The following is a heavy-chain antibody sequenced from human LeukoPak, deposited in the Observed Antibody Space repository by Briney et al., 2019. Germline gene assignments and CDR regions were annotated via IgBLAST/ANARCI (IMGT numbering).Heavy chain of an antibody. Sequence: ASVTVSFTASGYTFTSYDINWVRQATGQGLEWMGWMNPNSGNTGYAQKFQGRVTMTRNTSISTAYMELSSLRSEDTAVYYCARGLITIFGVVITGAEGMDVWGQGTTVTVSS. CDR2: MNPNSGNT. J-gene: IGHJ6*02. CDR3: ARGLITIFGVVITGAEGMDV. CDR1: GYTFTSYD. D-gene: IGHD3-3*01. V-gene: IGHV1-8*01.